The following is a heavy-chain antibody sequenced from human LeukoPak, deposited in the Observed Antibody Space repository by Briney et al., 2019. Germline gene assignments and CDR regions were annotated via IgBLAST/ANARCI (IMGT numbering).Heavy chain of an antibody. CDR1: GYTLTDYY. CDR3: ARSNNRTRRGDNWFDP. J-gene: IGHJ5*02. V-gene: IGHV1-2*02. D-gene: IGHD2/OR15-2a*01. CDR2: ISPNSGGT. Sequence: ASVKVSCKASGYTLTDYYMHWVRQAPGQGLEWMGWISPNSGGTNYAQNFQGRVTMTRDTSVSTAYMELSSLRSDDTAVYYCARSNNRTRRGDNWFDPWGQGTLVTVSS.